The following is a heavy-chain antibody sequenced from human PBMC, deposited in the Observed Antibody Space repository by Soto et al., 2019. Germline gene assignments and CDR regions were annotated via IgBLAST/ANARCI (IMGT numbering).Heavy chain of an antibody. CDR3: AKDQASGQGSFDS. V-gene: IGHV3-30*18. CDR1: GFTFNIYG. Sequence: QSGGSLRLSCAASGFTFNIYGMHWVRQAPDKGLEWVALISYDGSNQYYADSVKGRFTISRDNSKNTLFLQMNSLRADDTAVYYCAKDQASGQGSFDSWGQGTLLTV. CDR2: ISYDGSNQ. J-gene: IGHJ4*02.